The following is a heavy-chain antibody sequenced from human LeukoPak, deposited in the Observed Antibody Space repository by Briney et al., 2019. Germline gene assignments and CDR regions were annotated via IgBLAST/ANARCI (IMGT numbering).Heavy chain of an antibody. V-gene: IGHV3-30*18. D-gene: IGHD1-26*01. Sequence: QPGGSLRLSCAASGFTFHSFGMHWVRQAPGKGLEWVAVISYDGSDKYYADSVKGRFTISRDNSKNTLYLQMNSLRAEDTAVYYCAKTGPYSGTYLSAFDIWGQGTMVTVSS. J-gene: IGHJ3*02. CDR2: ISYDGSDK. CDR1: GFTFHSFG. CDR3: AKTGPYSGTYLSAFDI.